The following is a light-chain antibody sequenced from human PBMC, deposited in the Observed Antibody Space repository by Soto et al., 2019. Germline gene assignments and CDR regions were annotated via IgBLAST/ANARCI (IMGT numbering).Light chain of an antibody. CDR3: QEYNNLQVGFT. Sequence: EIVMTQSPATLSVSPGERATLSCRASQSVSSNLAWYQQKPGQAPRLLIYGASTRATGIRALFSGSGSGLEFTLTFRCLQSEVFAVYNSQEYNNLQVGFTSAGGTQVDIK. J-gene: IGKJ4*01. CDR1: QSVSSN. V-gene: IGKV3-15*01. CDR2: GAS.